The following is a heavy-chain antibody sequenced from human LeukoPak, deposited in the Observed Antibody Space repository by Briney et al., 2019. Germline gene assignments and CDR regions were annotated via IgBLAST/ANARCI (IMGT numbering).Heavy chain of an antibody. CDR3: AKDPPRGSADAFGI. CDR2: ISGSGSST. V-gene: IGHV3-23*01. Sequence: GGSLRLSCSASGFTFSNFAMSWVRQAPGKGLEWVSTISGSGSSTYYADSVKGRFTISGDNSRHTLYLQMDGLSAEDSAVYYCAKDPPRGSADAFGIWGQGTRVTVSS. CDR1: GFTFSNFA. D-gene: IGHD2-15*01. J-gene: IGHJ3*02.